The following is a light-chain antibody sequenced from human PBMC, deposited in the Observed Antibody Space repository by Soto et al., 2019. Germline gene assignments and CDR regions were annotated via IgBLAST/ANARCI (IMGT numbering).Light chain of an antibody. J-gene: IGKJ2*01. V-gene: IGKV3-20*01. CDR2: GAS. CDR1: QSVSSSY. Sequence: EIVLTQSPGTLSLSPGERATLSCRASQSVSSSYLAWYQQKPGQAPRLLIYGASSRATGIPDRFSGSGSGTDFTLTISRMEPEDFAVYYCQQYGSSPVTFGQGTKLEIQ. CDR3: QQYGSSPVT.